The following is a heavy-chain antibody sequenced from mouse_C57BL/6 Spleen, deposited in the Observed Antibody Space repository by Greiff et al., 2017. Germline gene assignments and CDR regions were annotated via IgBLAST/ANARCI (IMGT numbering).Heavy chain of an antibody. V-gene: IGHV1-69*01. Sequence: QVQLQQPGAELVMPGASVKLSCKASGYTFTSYWMHWVKQRPGQGLEWIGEIDPSDSYTNYNQKFKGKSTLTVDKSSSTAYMQLSSLTSEDSAIHYCARKDDYEGNYAMDYWGQGTSVTVSS. D-gene: IGHD2-4*01. CDR2: IDPSDSYT. J-gene: IGHJ4*01. CDR3: ARKDDYEGNYAMDY. CDR1: GYTFTSYW.